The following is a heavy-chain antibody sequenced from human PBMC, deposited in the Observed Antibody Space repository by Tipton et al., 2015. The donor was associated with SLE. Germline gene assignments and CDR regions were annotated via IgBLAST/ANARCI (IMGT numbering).Heavy chain of an antibody. V-gene: IGHV3-33*01. CDR2: IWYDGSNK. CDR3: ASLYYYGSGSYLYGIDV. CDR1: GFTFSSYG. J-gene: IGHJ6*02. Sequence: SLRLSCAASGFTFSSYGMHWVRQAPGKGLEWVAAIWYDGSNKYYADSLKGRFTISRDNSKNTLYLQMNSLRAEDTAVYYCASLYYYGSGSYLYGIDVWGQGTTVIVSS. D-gene: IGHD3-10*01.